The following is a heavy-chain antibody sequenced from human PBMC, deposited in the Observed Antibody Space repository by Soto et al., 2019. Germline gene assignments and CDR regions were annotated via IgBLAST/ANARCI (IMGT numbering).Heavy chain of an antibody. CDR1: GFTFSSYA. D-gene: IGHD2-2*01. Sequence: GGSLRLSCAASGFTFSSYAMSWVRQAPGKGLEWVSAISGSGGSTYYADSVKGRFTISRDNSKNTLYLQMNSLRAEDTAVYYCAKGLRPAARNYYYYMDVWGKGTTVTVSS. V-gene: IGHV3-23*01. CDR2: ISGSGGST. CDR3: AKGLRPAARNYYYYMDV. J-gene: IGHJ6*03.